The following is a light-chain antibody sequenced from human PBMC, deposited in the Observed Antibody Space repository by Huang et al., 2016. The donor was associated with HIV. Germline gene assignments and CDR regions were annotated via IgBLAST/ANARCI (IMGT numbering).Light chain of an antibody. CDR3: QQYNNWPPWT. V-gene: IGKV3-15*01. CDR1: QSVNNK. J-gene: IGKJ1*01. Sequence: EVVMTQSPVTLSVSPGERATLSCRASQSVNNKLAWFQQQHGQAPRLLIHDASIRATGIPDRFSGSGSGTEFTLTISSLQSEDFAVYYCQQYNNWPPWTFGQGTKVEIK. CDR2: DAS.